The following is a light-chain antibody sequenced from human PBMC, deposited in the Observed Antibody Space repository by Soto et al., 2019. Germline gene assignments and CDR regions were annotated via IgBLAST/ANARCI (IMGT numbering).Light chain of an antibody. CDR2: AAS. Sequence: DIQMTQSPSFVSASAVDRVTITCRASQGISSWLAWYQQKPGRAPKLLIYAASRLQGGVPLRFSGSGSGTEFTLCISSLQPEDVATYYCQQLDSFPLTFGQGTRLEIK. CDR1: QGISSW. CDR3: QQLDSFPLT. J-gene: IGKJ5*01. V-gene: IGKV1-12*01.